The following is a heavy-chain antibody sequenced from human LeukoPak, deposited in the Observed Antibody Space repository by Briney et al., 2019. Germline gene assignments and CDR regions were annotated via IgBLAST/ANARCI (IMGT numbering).Heavy chain of an antibody. V-gene: IGHV3-21*01. Sequence: GGSLRLSCAASGFTFSSCGFNWVRQAPGKGLEWASSIGPTGTDRYYADSVRGRFTISRDNAKNSMYLQMDSLRDEDTAVYCATETIGRHYDYWGQGTLLTVSS. CDR3: ATETIGRHYDY. CDR2: IGPTGTDR. D-gene: IGHD1-14*01. CDR1: GFTFSSCG. J-gene: IGHJ4*02.